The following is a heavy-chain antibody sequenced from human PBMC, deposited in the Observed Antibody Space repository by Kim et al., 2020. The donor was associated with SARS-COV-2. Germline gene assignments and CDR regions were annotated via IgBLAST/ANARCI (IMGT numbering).Heavy chain of an antibody. Sequence: GRFTISRDNSKNPLSLQMNSLRAEDTAVYYCARDGIQLWSSYYYYGMDVWGQGTTVTVSS. D-gene: IGHD5-18*01. J-gene: IGHJ6*02. V-gene: IGHV3-30*07. CDR3: ARDGIQLWSSYYYYGMDV.